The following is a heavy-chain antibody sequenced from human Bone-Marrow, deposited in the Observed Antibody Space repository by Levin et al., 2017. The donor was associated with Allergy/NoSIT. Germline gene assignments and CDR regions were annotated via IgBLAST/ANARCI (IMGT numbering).Heavy chain of an antibody. CDR2: INPVNGNT. V-gene: IGHV1-3*01. CDR1: GYSFTHYA. CDR3: SREVIPRGSSRQWLPRDWFDP. D-gene: IGHD5-12*01. Sequence: ASVKVSCKASGYSFTHYAIHWVRQAPGQRLEWMGWINPVNGNTKYSQNFQGRVTITKDTSASTVYVELSSLRSEDTAVYYCSREVIPRGSSRQWLPRDWFDPWGQGNLVTISS. J-gene: IGHJ5*02.